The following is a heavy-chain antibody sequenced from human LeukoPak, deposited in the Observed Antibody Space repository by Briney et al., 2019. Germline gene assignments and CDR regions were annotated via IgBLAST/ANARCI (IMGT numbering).Heavy chain of an antibody. CDR1: GGSLSNYY. D-gene: IGHD4-17*01. Sequence: SETLSLTCTVSGGSLSNYYWSWIRQPPGKGLEWIGYIYYSGSTTYNPSLKSRATISVDTSKNQFSLRLGSVTAADTAVYYCARHSQRATTVLYWGQGTLVTVSS. V-gene: IGHV4-59*01. J-gene: IGHJ4*02. CDR2: IYYSGST. CDR3: ARHSQRATTVLY.